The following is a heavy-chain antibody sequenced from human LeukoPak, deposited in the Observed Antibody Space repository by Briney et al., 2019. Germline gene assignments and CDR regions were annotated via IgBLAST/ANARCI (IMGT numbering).Heavy chain of an antibody. D-gene: IGHD2-2*01. J-gene: IGHJ3*02. Sequence: SETLSLTCAVSGGFISSSSWWSWVRQPPGKGLDWIGEIYHSGSTNYNPSLKSRVTISVDTSKNQFSLKLSSVTAADTAVYYCAREEDIVVVSAFDIWGQGTMVTVSS. CDR2: IYHSGST. CDR3: AREEDIVVVSAFDI. V-gene: IGHV4-4*02. CDR1: GGFISSSSW.